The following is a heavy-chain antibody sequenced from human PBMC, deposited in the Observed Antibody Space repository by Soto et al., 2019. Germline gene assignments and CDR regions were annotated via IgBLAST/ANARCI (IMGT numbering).Heavy chain of an antibody. D-gene: IGHD4-4*01. CDR2: IYHSGST. CDR3: ARGMTTVTTLDY. J-gene: IGHJ4*02. Sequence: QLQLQESGSGLVKPSQTLSLTCAVSGGSISSGGYSWSWIRQPPGKGLEWIGYIYHSGSTYYNPSLKSRLXTXIXXSKNQLSLKLRSVTAADTAVYYCARGMTTVTTLDYWGQGTLVTVSS. V-gene: IGHV4-30-2*01. CDR1: GGSISSGGYS.